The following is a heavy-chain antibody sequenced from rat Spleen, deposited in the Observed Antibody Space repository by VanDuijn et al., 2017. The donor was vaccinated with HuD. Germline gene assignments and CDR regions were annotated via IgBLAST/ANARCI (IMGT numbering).Heavy chain of an antibody. CDR3: ARQGTRWYYFDY. CDR1: EFTFSGYY. CDR2: ISAGGGDT. J-gene: IGHJ2*01. Sequence: EVQLVESGGGLVQPGRSMKLSCAASEFTFSGYYMAWVRQAPTKGLEWVASISAGGGDTYYGDSVRGRFTISRDNAKNTLYLQMDSLRSEDTATYYCARQGTRWYYFDYWGQGVMVTVSS. V-gene: IGHV5-25*01. D-gene: IGHD1-1*01.